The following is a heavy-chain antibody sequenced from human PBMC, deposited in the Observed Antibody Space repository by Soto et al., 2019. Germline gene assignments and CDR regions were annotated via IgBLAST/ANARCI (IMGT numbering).Heavy chain of an antibody. Sequence: EVQLLESGGGLVQPGRSLRLSCAASGFTFSSYAMNWVRQAPGKGLEWVSAMSGTGGSTYYADSVKGRFTISRDNSKNPLYLQMNSLRVEDTAVVYCAKAGFSSGWSPSYFDYWGQGTLVTVSS. CDR1: GFTFSSYA. J-gene: IGHJ4*02. D-gene: IGHD6-19*01. CDR3: AKAGFSSGWSPSYFDY. CDR2: MSGTGGST. V-gene: IGHV3-23*01.